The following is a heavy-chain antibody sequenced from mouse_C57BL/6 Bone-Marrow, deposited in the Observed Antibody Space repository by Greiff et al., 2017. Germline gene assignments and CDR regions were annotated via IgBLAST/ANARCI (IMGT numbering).Heavy chain of an antibody. CDR1: GFTFSDYG. CDR2: ISSGSSTI. Sequence: DVKLVESGGGLVKPGGSLKLSCAASGFTFSDYGMHWVRQAPEKGLEWVAYISSGSSTIYYADTVKGRFTISRDNAKNTLFLQMTSLRSEDTAMXYCASATGSFAYWGKGTLVTVSA. V-gene: IGHV5-17*01. D-gene: IGHD4-1*01. CDR3: ASATGSFAY. J-gene: IGHJ3*01.